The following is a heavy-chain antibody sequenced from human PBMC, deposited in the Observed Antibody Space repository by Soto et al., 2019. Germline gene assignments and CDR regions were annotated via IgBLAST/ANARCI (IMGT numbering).Heavy chain of an antibody. D-gene: IGHD3-10*01. Sequence: SETLSLTCTVSGGSISSGGYYWSWIRQHPGKGLEWIGYIDYVGSTNYAPSLQSRVTMSVDTSKNQVSLKLRYVTAADTAVYYCVRQRGNYFDFWGQGTLVTVSS. CDR2: IDYVGST. J-gene: IGHJ4*02. V-gene: IGHV4-61*08. CDR1: GGSISSGGYY. CDR3: VRQRGNYFDF.